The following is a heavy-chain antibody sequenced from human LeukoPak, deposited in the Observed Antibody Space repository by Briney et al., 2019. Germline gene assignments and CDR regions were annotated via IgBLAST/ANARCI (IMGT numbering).Heavy chain of an antibody. Sequence: PSETLSLTCAVSGYSISSGYYWGWIRQPPGKGLEWIGSINYSGSTYYNPSLKSRVTILVGTSKNHFSLKLSSVTAADTAVFYCARSPYCSGGSCYSAFDIWGQGTMVTVSS. CDR1: GYSISSGYY. CDR2: INYSGST. V-gene: IGHV4-38-2*01. J-gene: IGHJ3*02. D-gene: IGHD2-15*01. CDR3: ARSPYCSGGSCYSAFDI.